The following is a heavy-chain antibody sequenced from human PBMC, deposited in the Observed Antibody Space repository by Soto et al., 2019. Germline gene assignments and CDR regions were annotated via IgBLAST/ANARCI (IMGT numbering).Heavy chain of an antibody. Sequence: SETLSLTCTVSGGSISSSSYYWGWIRQPPGKGLEWIGSIYYSGSTYYNPSLKSRVTISVDTSKNQFSLKLSSVTAADTAVYYCARHKYHSSSSWFDPWGQGTLVTVSS. CDR3: ARHKYHSSSSWFDP. D-gene: IGHD6-6*01. V-gene: IGHV4-39*01. CDR1: GGSISSSSYY. J-gene: IGHJ5*02. CDR2: IYYSGST.